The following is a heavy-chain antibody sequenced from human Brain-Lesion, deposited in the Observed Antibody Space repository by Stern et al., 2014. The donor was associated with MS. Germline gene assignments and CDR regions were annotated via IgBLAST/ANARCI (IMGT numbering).Heavy chain of an antibody. D-gene: IGHD2-2*01. CDR2: IFNSGST. V-gene: IGHV4-61*02. Sequence: QVQLQESGPGLVKPSQTLSLSCTVSGGSISSGGYYWSWIRPPAGKGLEWIGRIFNSGSTSYNPSLKRRVTLSINTSKNQFSPRLNSMTAADTAVYYCARGRVVPGFQYYATDVWGQGTMVIVSS. J-gene: IGHJ6*02. CDR3: ARGRVVPGFQYYATDV. CDR1: GGSISSGGYY.